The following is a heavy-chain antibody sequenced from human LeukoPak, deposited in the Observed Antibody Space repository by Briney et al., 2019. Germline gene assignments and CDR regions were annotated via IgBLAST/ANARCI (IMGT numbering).Heavy chain of an antibody. CDR1: GFTFSSYS. CDR2: ISSSSSTI. V-gene: IGHV3-48*01. D-gene: IGHD3-22*01. CDR3: AKNYDSSGLDAFDI. Sequence: GGSLRLSCAASGFTFSSYSMNWVRQAPGKGLEWVSYISSSSSTIYYADSVKGRFTISRGNSKNTLYLQMNSLRAEDTAVYYCAKNYDSSGLDAFDIWGQGTMVTVSS. J-gene: IGHJ3*02.